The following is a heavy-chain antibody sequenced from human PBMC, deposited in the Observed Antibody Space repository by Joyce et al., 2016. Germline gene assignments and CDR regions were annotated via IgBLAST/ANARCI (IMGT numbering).Heavy chain of an antibody. D-gene: IGHD3-16*01. J-gene: IGHJ6*02. V-gene: IGHV3-21*01. CDR2: SSDTSYYI. Sequence: QLVESGGGVVKPGGSLRLSCEAAGSTFSTSSMRWFRQAPGKGLEWVAASSDTSYYIFHAETERGRFTVSRDNAKKTLYLQMNSLRAEDSAVFYCARGGISYYYAMDVWGQGTTVTVSS. CDR1: GSTFSTSS. CDR3: ARGGISYYYAMDV.